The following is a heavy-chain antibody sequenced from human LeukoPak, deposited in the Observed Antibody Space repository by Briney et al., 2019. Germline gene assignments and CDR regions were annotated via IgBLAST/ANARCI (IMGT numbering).Heavy chain of an antibody. Sequence: PGGSLRLSCAASGFTFSSYAMSWVRQAPGKGLEGVSAISGSGGSTYYADSVKGRFTISRDNSKNTLYLQMNSLRAEDTAVYYCAKPISRDGYNYNFDYWGQGTLVTVSS. V-gene: IGHV3-23*01. CDR1: GFTFSSYA. CDR3: AKPISRDGYNYNFDY. J-gene: IGHJ4*02. CDR2: ISGSGGST. D-gene: IGHD5-24*01.